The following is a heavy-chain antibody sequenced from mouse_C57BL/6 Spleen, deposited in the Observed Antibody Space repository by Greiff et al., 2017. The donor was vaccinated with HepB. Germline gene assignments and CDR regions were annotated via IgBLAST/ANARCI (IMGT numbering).Heavy chain of an antibody. CDR3: ARHTMITTAKAWFAY. CDR2: TSSGGSYT. V-gene: IGHV5-6*02. CDR1: GFTFSSYG. Sequence: DVMLVESGGDLVKPGGSLKLSCAASGFTFSSYGMSWVRQTPDKRLEWVATTSSGGSYTYYPDSVKGRFTISRDNAKNTLYLQMSSLKSEDTAMYYCARHTMITTAKAWFAYWGQGTLVTVSA. J-gene: IGHJ3*01. D-gene: IGHD2-4*01.